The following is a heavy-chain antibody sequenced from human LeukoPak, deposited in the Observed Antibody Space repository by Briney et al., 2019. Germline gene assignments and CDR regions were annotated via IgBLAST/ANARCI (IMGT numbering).Heavy chain of an antibody. CDR1: GFTFSSYA. CDR3: ARVLWYSITL. CDR2: ISSSSSTI. D-gene: IGHD6-13*01. V-gene: IGHV3-48*01. Sequence: GGSLRLSCAASGFTFSSYAMSWVRQAPGKGLEWVSYISSSSSTIYYADSVKGRFTISRDNAKNSLYLQMNSLRAEDTAVYYCARVLWYSITLWGQGTLVTVSS. J-gene: IGHJ4*02.